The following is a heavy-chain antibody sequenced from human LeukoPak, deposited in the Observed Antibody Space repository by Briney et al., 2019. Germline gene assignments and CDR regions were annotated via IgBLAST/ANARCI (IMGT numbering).Heavy chain of an antibody. J-gene: IGHJ4*02. CDR3: ARGGGYYFDY. V-gene: IGHV4-4*02. D-gene: IGHD5-12*01. CDR1: GFTFSSYSM. CDR2: IYRSGST. Sequence: PGGSLRLSCAASGFTFSSYSMNWVRQAPGKGLEWIGSIYRSGSTNYNPSLKSRVTISMDKSKNQLYLKVTSVTAADTAVYYCARGGGYYFDYWGQGILVAVSS.